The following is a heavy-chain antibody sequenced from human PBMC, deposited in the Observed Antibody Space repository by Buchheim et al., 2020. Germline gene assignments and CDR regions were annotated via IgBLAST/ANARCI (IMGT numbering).Heavy chain of an antibody. CDR3: ARDRFVVARRYYYFDY. Sequence: QVQLVESGGGVVQPGRSLRLSCAASGFTFSSYGMHWVRQAPGKGLEWVAVIWYDGSNKYYEDSVKGQFTISRDNSKNTLYLQMNSLRAEDTAVYYCARDRFVVARRYYYFDYWGQGTL. CDR2: IWYDGSNK. J-gene: IGHJ4*02. D-gene: IGHD2-15*01. V-gene: IGHV3-33*01. CDR1: GFTFSSYG.